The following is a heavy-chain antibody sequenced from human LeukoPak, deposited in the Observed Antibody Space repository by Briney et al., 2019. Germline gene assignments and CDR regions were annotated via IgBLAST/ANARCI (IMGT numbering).Heavy chain of an antibody. J-gene: IGHJ4*02. CDR3: ARGTPKWEPPGY. D-gene: IGHD1-26*01. Sequence: ASVKVSCKASGYTFTGYYMHWVRQAPGQGLEWMGWINPNSGGTNYAQKFQGRVTMTRDTSISAAYMELSSLRSEDTAVYYCARGTPKWEPPGYWGQGTLVTVSS. V-gene: IGHV1-2*02. CDR1: GYTFTGYY. CDR2: INPNSGGT.